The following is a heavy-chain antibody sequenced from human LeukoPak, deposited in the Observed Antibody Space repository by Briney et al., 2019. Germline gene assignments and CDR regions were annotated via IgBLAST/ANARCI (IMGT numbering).Heavy chain of an antibody. CDR3: TAAAGVALKY. Sequence: GGSLRLSCAASGFTFNNAWMNWVRQAPGKGLEWVGHIKTKTDGGTTDYAAPVKGRFTISRDDSKNTLYLQMNSLKIQDTAVYFCTAAAGVALKYWGQGTLVTVSS. V-gene: IGHV3-15*01. D-gene: IGHD2-15*01. J-gene: IGHJ4*02. CDR1: GFTFNNAW. CDR2: IKTKTDGGTT.